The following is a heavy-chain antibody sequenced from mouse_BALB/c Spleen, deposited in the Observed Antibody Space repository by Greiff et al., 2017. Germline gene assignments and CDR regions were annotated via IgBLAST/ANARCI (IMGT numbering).Heavy chain of an antibody. CDR3: ARHGKDYDDY. Sequence: EVKLMESGGDLVKPGGSLKLSCAASGFTFSSYGMSWVRQTPDKRLEWVATISSGGSYTYYPDSVKGRFTISRDNAKNTLYLQMSSLKSEDTAMYYCARHGKDYDDYWGQGTTLTVSS. CDR2: ISSGGSYT. CDR1: GFTFSSYG. D-gene: IGHD2-4*01. J-gene: IGHJ2*01. V-gene: IGHV5-6*01.